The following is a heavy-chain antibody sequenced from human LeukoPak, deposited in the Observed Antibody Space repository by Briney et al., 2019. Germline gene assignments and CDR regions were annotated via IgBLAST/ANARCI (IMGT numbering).Heavy chain of an antibody. CDR1: GGSFSGYY. V-gene: IGHV4-34*01. J-gene: IGHJ5*02. Sequence: PSETLSLTCAVYGGSFSGYYWSWIRQPPGKGLEWIGEINHSGSTNYNPSLKSRVTIPVDTSKNQFSLKLSSVTAADTAVYYCARGARRYCSGGSCYGNWFDPWGQGTLVTVSS. CDR3: ARGARRYCSGGSCYGNWFDP. D-gene: IGHD2-15*01. CDR2: INHSGST.